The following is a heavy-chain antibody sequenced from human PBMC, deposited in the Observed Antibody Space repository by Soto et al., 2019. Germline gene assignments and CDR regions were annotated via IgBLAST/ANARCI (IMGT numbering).Heavy chain of an antibody. CDR2: FDPEDGET. Sequence: SVQVSCKVSGYTLTELSMHWVRQAPGKGLEWMGGFDPEDGETIYAQKFQGRVTMTEDTSTDTAYMELSSLRSEDTAVYYCARDRIAVAGTGGSIVYWGKGTRVTVSS. D-gene: IGHD6-19*01. CDR1: GYTLTELS. CDR3: ARDRIAVAGTGGSIVY. J-gene: IGHJ4*02. V-gene: IGHV1-24*01.